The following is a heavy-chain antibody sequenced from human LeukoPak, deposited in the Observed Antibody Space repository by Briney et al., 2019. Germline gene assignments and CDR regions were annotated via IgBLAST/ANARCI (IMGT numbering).Heavy chain of an antibody. D-gene: IGHD6-19*01. CDR3: ARVFLAVAGTLDP. CDR2: IYSGGST. Sequence: GGSLRLSCAASGFTVSSNYMSWVRQAPGKGLKWVSVIYSGGSTYYADSVKGRFTISRDNSKNTLYLQMNSLRAEDTAVYYCARVFLAVAGTLDPWGQGTLVTVSS. V-gene: IGHV3-53*01. CDR1: GFTVSSNY. J-gene: IGHJ5*02.